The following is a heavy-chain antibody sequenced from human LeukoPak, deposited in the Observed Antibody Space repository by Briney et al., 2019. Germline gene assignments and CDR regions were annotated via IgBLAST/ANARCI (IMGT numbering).Heavy chain of an antibody. CDR2: IIPIFGTA. D-gene: IGHD3-3*01. V-gene: IGHV1-69*05. CDR1: GGTFSSYA. CDR3: ARFRSGYYRNFDY. J-gene: IGHJ4*02. Sequence: SVKVSCKASGGTFSSYAISWVRQAPGQGLEWMGGIIPIFGTANYAQKFQGRVTMTTDTSTSTAYMELRSLRSDDTAVYYCARFRSGYYRNFDYGGQGTLVTVSS.